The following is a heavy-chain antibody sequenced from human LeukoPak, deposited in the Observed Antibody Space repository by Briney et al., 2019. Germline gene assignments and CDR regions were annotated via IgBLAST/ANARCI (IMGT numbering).Heavy chain of an antibody. CDR2: IYYSGST. CDR1: GGSISSSSYY. CDR3: ARENSGSYHWGWDY. Sequence: PSETLSLTCTVSGGSISSSSYYWGWIRQPPGKGLEWIGSIYYSGSTYYNPSLKSRVTISVDTSKNQFSLKLSSVTAADTAVYYCARENSGSYHWGWDYWGQGTLVTVSS. J-gene: IGHJ4*02. V-gene: IGHV4-39*07. D-gene: IGHD1-26*01.